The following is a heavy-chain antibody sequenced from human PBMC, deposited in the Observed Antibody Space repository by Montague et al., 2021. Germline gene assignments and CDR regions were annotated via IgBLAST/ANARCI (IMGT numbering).Heavy chain of an antibody. CDR3: ARDPSYYGSGSPNWFDP. CDR2: ISYDGSNK. CDR1: GFHFNSSA. Sequence: SLRLSCAASGFHFNSSAMHWVRQAPGKGLERVAIISYDGSNKYYADSVKGRFTVSRDNSKNTLFLQMNSLRPEDTAVYYCARDPSYYGSGSPNWFDPWGQGTLVTVSS. V-gene: IGHV3-30*04. D-gene: IGHD3-10*01. J-gene: IGHJ5*02.